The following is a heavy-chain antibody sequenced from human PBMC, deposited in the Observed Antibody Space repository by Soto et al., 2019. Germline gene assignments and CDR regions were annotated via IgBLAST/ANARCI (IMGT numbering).Heavy chain of an antibody. D-gene: IGHD3-10*01. CDR3: AREWSTSGDLDY. V-gene: IGHV3-30*19. Sequence: QVQLVESGGGVVQPGRSLRLSCAASGFTFSSYGMHWVRQAPGKGLEWVAVIWYDGSNKYYSDSVKGRFTISRDNSINTLYLQMNSLKTEDTAVYYCAREWSTSGDLDYWGQGTLVTVSS. J-gene: IGHJ4*02. CDR1: GFTFSSYG. CDR2: IWYDGSNK.